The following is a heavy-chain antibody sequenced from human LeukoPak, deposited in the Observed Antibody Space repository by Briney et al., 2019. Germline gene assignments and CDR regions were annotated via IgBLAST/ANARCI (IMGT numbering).Heavy chain of an antibody. V-gene: IGHV4-59*12. CDR1: GGSISSYY. D-gene: IGHD3-22*01. CDR3: ARIKGHSSGYYLDP. Sequence: SETLSLTCTVSGGSISSYYWSWIRQPPGKGLEWIGYIYYSGSTNYNPSLKSRVTISVDTSKNQFSLKLSSVTAADTAVYYCARIKGHSSGYYLDPWGQGTLVTVSS. CDR2: IYYSGST. J-gene: IGHJ5*02.